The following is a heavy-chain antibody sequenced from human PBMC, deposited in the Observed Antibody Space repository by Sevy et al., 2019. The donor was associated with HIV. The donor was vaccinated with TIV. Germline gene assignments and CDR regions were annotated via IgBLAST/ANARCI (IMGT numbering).Heavy chain of an antibody. V-gene: IGHV3-11*06. CDR1: GFTFSDYY. D-gene: IGHD5-18*01. CDR3: AYSDTAMALPDY. CDR2: ISSSSSYT. Sequence: GGSLRLSCAASGFTFSDYYMSWIRQAPGKGLEWVSYISSSSSYTNYADSVKGRFTISRDNAKNSLYLQMNSLRAEDTAVHYCAYSDTAMALPDYWGQGTLVTVSS. J-gene: IGHJ4*02.